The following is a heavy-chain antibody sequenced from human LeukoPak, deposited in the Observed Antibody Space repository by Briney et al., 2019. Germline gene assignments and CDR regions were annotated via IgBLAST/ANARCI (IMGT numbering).Heavy chain of an antibody. J-gene: IGHJ2*01. Sequence: GGSLRLSCAASGFTFSNYWMHWVRQAPGKGLEWVSRINERATIISYADSVKGRFTISRDNSKNTLYLQMNSLRAEDTAVYYCAKMNFGYFDLWGRGTLVTVSS. CDR1: GFTFSNYW. CDR3: AKMNFGYFDL. CDR2: INERATII. V-gene: IGHV3-74*01.